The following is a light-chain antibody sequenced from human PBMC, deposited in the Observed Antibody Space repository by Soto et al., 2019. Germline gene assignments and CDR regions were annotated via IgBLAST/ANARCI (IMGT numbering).Light chain of an antibody. V-gene: IGKV3-20*01. Sequence: EIVLTQSPGTLSLSPGERPTLSCRASQSVSSSYLAWYQQKPGQAPXLXXYGASSRATGIPDRFSGSGSGTDFTLTISRLEPEDFAVYYGQQYGSTPGITFGQGTRLEIK. CDR3: QQYGSTPGIT. J-gene: IGKJ5*01. CDR2: GAS. CDR1: QSVSSSY.